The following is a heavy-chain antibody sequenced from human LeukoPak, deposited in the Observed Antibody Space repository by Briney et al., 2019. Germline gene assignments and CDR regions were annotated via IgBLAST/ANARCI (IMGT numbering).Heavy chain of an antibody. CDR2: ISAYNGNT. D-gene: IGHD7-27*01. CDR1: GYTFTGYY. V-gene: IGHV1-18*04. CDR3: ARDNLGFDY. Sequence: ASVKVSCKASGYTFTGYYMHWVRQAPGQGLEWMGWISAYNGNTNYAQKVQGRITMTTDRSTSTAYMELRSLRPDGTAVYYCARDNLGFDYWGQGTLVTVS. J-gene: IGHJ4*02.